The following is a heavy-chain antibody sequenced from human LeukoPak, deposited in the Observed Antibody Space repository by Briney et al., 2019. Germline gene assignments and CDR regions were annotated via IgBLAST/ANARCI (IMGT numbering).Heavy chain of an antibody. Sequence: PGRSLRLSCAASGFTFSRYAMGWVRQAPGKGLEWVSAISGSGGSTYYADSVKGRFTISRDNSKNTLYLQMNSLRAEDTAVYYCAKDSDYGDYEKGYWGQGTLVTVSS. CDR1: GFTFSRYA. CDR3: AKDSDYGDYEKGY. J-gene: IGHJ4*02. D-gene: IGHD4-17*01. V-gene: IGHV3-23*01. CDR2: ISGSGGST.